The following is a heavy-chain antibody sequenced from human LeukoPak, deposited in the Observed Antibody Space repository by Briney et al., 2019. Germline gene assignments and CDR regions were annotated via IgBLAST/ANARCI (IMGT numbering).Heavy chain of an antibody. V-gene: IGHV3-15*07. CDR2: IKPKTDGETT. CDR3: AKHGSVTMIIGGFDY. CDR1: GFTFSNAY. J-gene: IGHJ4*02. D-gene: IGHD3-22*01. Sequence: GGSLRLSCAASGFTFSNAYMNWVRQAPGKGLEWVGRIKPKTDGETTEYAAPVKDRFSISRDDSKSMMYLQMNSLKTEDTAVYYCAKHGSVTMIIGGFDYWGQGTLVTVSS.